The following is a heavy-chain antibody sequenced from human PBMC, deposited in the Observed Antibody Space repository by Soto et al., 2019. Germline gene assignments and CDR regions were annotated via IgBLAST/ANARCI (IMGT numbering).Heavy chain of an antibody. CDR2: ISSSSSTI. J-gene: IGHJ6*02. D-gene: IGHD6-6*01. V-gene: IGHV3-48*02. CDR3: ARPEYSSSSYGMDV. CDR1: GFTFSSYS. Sequence: PGGSPRLSCSASGFTFSSYSMNWGRQAPGKGLEWVSYISSSSSTIYYADSVKGRFTISRDNAKNSLYLQMNSLRDEDTAVYYCARPEYSSSSYGMDVWGQGTTVTVSS.